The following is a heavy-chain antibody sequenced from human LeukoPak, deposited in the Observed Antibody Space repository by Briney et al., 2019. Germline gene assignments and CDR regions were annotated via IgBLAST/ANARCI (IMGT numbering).Heavy chain of an antibody. J-gene: IGHJ4*02. V-gene: IGHV4-4*02. CDR1: GGSITSTNW. CDR2: ISLSGLT. Sequence: SGTLSLTCGVSGGSITSTNWWSWVRQPPGQGLEWIGEISLSGLTNYNPSPKSRVTMALDKSKNHLSLSLTSVTAADTAVYYCSRENGAFSPFGYWGQGTLVTVPS. CDR3: SRENGAFSPFGY. D-gene: IGHD2-8*01.